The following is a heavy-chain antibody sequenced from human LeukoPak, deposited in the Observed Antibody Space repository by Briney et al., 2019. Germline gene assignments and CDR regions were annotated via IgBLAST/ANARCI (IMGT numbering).Heavy chain of an antibody. CDR3: ARVGTYGSGSYLSWLDY. CDR1: GGSISSYY. V-gene: IGHV4-59*01. Sequence: PSETLSLTCTVSGGSISSYYWSWVRQAPGKGLEWIGYIYYSWSTNYNPSLKSRVTISVDTSKNQFSLKLSSGTAADTAVYYCARVGTYGSGSYLSWLDYWGQGTLVTVSS. CDR2: IYYSWST. D-gene: IGHD3-10*01. J-gene: IGHJ4*02.